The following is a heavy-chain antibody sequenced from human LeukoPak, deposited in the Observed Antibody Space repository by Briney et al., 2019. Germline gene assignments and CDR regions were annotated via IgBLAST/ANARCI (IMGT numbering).Heavy chain of an antibody. V-gene: IGHV4-59*01. CDR2: TYYSGST. J-gene: IGHJ4*02. Sequence: SETLSLTCTVSGGSISSYYWSWIRQPPGKGLEWIGYTYYSGSTNYNPSLKSRVTISVDTSKNQFSLKLSSVTAADTAVYYCARHEYGDYFDYWGQGTLVIVSS. CDR1: GGSISSYY. CDR3: ARHEYGDYFDY. D-gene: IGHD4-17*01.